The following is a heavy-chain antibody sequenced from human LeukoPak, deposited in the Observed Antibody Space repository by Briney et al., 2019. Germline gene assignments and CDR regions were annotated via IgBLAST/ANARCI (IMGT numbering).Heavy chain of an antibody. V-gene: IGHV3-11*01. D-gene: IGHD4-23*01. CDR1: GFTFSDYY. CDR2: ISTTGSAI. J-gene: IGHJ4*02. Sequence: GGSLRLSFSASGFTFSDYYMSWIPQAPGKGLEWVSYISTTGSAISYPDSVKGRFTISSDNSKNTLYLQMDSLRAEDTAIYDCAKDLRSVVTATFDYWGQGTLVTVSS. CDR3: AKDLRSVVTATFDY.